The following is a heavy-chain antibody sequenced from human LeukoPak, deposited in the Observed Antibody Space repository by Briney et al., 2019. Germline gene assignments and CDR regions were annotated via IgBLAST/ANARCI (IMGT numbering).Heavy chain of an antibody. J-gene: IGHJ6*02. D-gene: IGHD3-10*01. Sequence: GGSLRLSCAVSGFTVSDNYMSWVRQAPGKGLEWVSVIYSGGSTYYADSVKGRFTISRDNSKSTLYLQMNSLRAEDTAVYYCGRASGDYYYGMDVWGQGTTVTVSS. CDR3: GRASGDYYYGMDV. V-gene: IGHV3-66*01. CDR1: GFTVSDNY. CDR2: IYSGGST.